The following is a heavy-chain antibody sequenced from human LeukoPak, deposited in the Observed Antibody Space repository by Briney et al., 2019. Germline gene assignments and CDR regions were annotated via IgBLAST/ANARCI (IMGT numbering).Heavy chain of an antibody. D-gene: IGHD1-26*01. CDR3: ARVPGGSGSYYWFDY. CDR1: GASISSFY. Sequence: SETLSLTCTVSGASISSFYWSWIRQPPGKGLEWIGYIDTSGSTSYNPSLNSRVTISLDMSKNQVSLRLSSVTAADTAVYYCARVPGGSGSYYWFDYWGQGTLVTVSS. CDR2: IDTSGST. J-gene: IGHJ4*02. V-gene: IGHV4-4*09.